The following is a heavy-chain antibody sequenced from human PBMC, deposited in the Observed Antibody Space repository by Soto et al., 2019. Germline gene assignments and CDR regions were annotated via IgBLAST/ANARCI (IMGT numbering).Heavy chain of an antibody. CDR1: GFTFSSYA. CDR2: ISYDGSNK. D-gene: IGHD5-18*01. J-gene: IGHJ6*02. V-gene: IGHV3-30-3*01. CDR3: ERGSWILLNMDV. Sequence: QVQLVESGGGVVQPGRSLRLSCAASGFTFSSYAMHWVRQAPGKGLEWVAVISYDGSNKYYADSVKGRFTISRDNSKNTLYLQMNSLRAEDTAVYYCERGSWILLNMDVWGQGTTVTVSS.